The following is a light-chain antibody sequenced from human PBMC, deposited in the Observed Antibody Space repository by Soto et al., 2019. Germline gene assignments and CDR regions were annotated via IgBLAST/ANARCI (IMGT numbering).Light chain of an antibody. CDR2: EVS. J-gene: IGLJ3*02. CDR1: SSDVGGYNY. Sequence: QSALTQPASVSGSPGQSITISCTGTSSDVGGYNYVSWYQQHPGIAPKLIIYEVSDRPSGVSNRFSGSKSGNTAYLTISGLQAEDEADYYCYSYISNTIRVFGGGTKLTVL. V-gene: IGLV2-14*01. CDR3: YSYISNTIRV.